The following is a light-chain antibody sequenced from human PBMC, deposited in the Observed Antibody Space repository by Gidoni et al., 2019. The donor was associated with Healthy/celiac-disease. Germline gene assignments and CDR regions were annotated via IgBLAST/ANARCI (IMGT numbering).Light chain of an antibody. CDR2: EVS. Sequence: QSALTQPASVSGSPGQSITIACTGTSSDVGGYNYVSWYQQHPGKAPKLMIYEVSNRPSGVSNRFSVSKSGNTASLTISGLQAEDEADYYCSSYTSSSTLAYVFGTGTKVTVL. J-gene: IGLJ1*01. CDR3: SSYTSSSTLAYV. CDR1: SSDVGGYNY. V-gene: IGLV2-14*01.